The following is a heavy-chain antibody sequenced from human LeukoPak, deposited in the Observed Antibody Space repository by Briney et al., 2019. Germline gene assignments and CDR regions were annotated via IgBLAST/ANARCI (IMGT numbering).Heavy chain of an antibody. Sequence: NPSETLSLTWAVYGGSFSSYYWSWIRQPPGKGLEWIGEINHSGSTNYNPSLKSRVTISVDTSKKQFSLKMSSVTAADTAVHYCARVAPPNPYWGQGTLVTVSS. V-gene: IGHV4-34*01. CDR1: GGSFSSYY. CDR3: ARVAPPNPY. J-gene: IGHJ4*02. CDR2: INHSGST.